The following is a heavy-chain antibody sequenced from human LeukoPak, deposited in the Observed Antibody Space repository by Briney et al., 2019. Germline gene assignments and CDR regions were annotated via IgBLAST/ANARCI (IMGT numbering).Heavy chain of an antibody. J-gene: IGHJ4*02. CDR2: IYYSGST. D-gene: IGHD3-22*01. CDR1: GFAFSSYG. CDR3: ARTSYYYDSSGYYYPYYFDY. V-gene: IGHV4-30-4*08. Sequence: LRLSCAASGFAFSSYGMNWVRQPPGKGLEWIGYIYYSGSTYYNPSLKSRVTISIDTSKNQFSLKLNSVTAADTAVYYCARTSYYYDSSGYYYPYYFDYWGQGTLVTVSS.